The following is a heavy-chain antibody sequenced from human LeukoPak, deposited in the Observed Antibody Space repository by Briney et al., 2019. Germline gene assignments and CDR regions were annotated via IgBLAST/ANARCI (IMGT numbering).Heavy chain of an antibody. Sequence: PGESLKISCKGSGYSFTSYWIGWVRQMPGKGLEWMGIIYPGDSDTRYSPSFQGQVTISADKSIGTAYLQWSSLKASDTAMYYCARGGIVVVPAAPFDYWGQGTLVTVSS. V-gene: IGHV5-51*01. J-gene: IGHJ4*02. D-gene: IGHD2-2*01. CDR2: IYPGDSDT. CDR3: ARGGIVVVPAAPFDY. CDR1: GYSFTSYW.